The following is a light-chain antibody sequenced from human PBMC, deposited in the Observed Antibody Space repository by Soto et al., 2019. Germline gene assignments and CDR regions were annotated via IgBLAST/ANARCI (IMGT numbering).Light chain of an antibody. CDR2: DAS. V-gene: IGKV3-11*01. J-gene: IGKJ1*01. Sequence: EIVLKQSPATLSLSPGERATLSCRASQRVSSYLAWYQQKPGQAPTLLIYDASNRATGIPARFSGSGSGTDFTLSISSLEPEDFAGYYCQQRSNWPAWTFGQGAKVEIK. CDR3: QQRSNWPAWT. CDR1: QRVSSY.